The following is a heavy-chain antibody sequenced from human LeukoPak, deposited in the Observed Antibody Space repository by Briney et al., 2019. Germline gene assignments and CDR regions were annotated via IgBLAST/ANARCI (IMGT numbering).Heavy chain of an antibody. Sequence: GGSLRLSCAASGFTFSSYWMHWVRQAPGKGLVWVSRINSDGSSTSYADSVKGRFTISRDNAKNTLYLQMNSLRAEDTAVYYCARGTEVVTEPYYYYGMDVWGQGTTVTVSS. V-gene: IGHV3-74*01. CDR2: INSDGSST. D-gene: IGHD2-21*02. CDR1: GFTFSSYW. J-gene: IGHJ6*02. CDR3: ARGTEVVTEPYYYYGMDV.